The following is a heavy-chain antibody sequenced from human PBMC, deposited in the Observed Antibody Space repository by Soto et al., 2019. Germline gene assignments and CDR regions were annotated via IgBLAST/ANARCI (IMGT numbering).Heavy chain of an antibody. V-gene: IGHV1-69*13. CDR2: IIPIFGTA. D-gene: IGHD2-21*02. Sequence: GASVKVSCKASGGTFSSYAISWVRQAPGQGLEWMGGIIPIFGTANYAQKFQGRVTITADESTSTAYMELSSLRSEDTAVYYCARLGDCGGDCYHYWGQGTLVTVSS. CDR1: GGTFSSYA. CDR3: ARLGDCGGDCYHY. J-gene: IGHJ4*02.